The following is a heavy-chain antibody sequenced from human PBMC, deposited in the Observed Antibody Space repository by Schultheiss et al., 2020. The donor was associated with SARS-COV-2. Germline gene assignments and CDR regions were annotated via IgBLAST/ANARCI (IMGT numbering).Heavy chain of an antibody. CDR3: ASYQADTAMVTALGIDY. CDR1: GFTFSSYA. Sequence: GGSLRLSCAASGFTFSSYAMSWVRQAPGKGLEWVSAISGSGGSTYYADSVKGRFTISRDNSKNTLYLQMNSLRAEDTAVYYCASYQADTAMVTALGIDYWGQGTLVTVSS. CDR2: ISGSGGST. J-gene: IGHJ4*02. D-gene: IGHD5-18*01. V-gene: IGHV3-23*01.